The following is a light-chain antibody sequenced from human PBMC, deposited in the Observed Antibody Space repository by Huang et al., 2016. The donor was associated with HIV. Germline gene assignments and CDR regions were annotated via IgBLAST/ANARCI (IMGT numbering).Light chain of an antibody. CDR1: QSVTTN. CDR2: AAS. CDR3: QQYINRPVT. Sequence: EIVLTQSPGTLSVSPGERATLSCRASQSVTTNLAWYQQRPGQAPRLLIYAASTRTSGISAKFSGSGSGTEFTLTIDSLQSEDLAVYYCQQYINRPVTFGQGTKVEIK. J-gene: IGKJ1*01. V-gene: IGKV3-15*01.